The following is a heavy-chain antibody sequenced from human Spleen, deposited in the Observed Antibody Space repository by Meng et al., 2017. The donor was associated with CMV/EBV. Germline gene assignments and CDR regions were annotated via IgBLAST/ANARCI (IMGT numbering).Heavy chain of an antibody. D-gene: IGHD6-6*01. Sequence: ASVKVSCKASGYTFTSYGISWVRQAPGQGLEWMGWISAYNGNTNYAQKLQGRVTMTTDTSTSTAYMELRSLRSDDTAVYYCARVVFTSRARPAIGSLYYFFPMDVWGQGTTVTVSS. CDR1: GYTFTSYG. V-gene: IGHV1-18*01. CDR3: ARVVFTSRARPAIGSLYYFFPMDV. CDR2: ISAYNGNT. J-gene: IGHJ6*02.